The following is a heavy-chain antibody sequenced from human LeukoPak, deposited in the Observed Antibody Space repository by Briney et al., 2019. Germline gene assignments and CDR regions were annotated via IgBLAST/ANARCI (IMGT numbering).Heavy chain of an antibody. D-gene: IGHD3-3*01. V-gene: IGHV1-8*01. CDR1: GYTFTSYD. J-gene: IGHJ3*02. Sequence: ASVKVSCKASGYTFTSYDINWVRQATGQGLEWMGWMNPNSGNTGYAQKFQGRVTMTRNTSISTAYMELSSLRSEDTAVYYCARGNHLGLEWFEDAFDIWGQGTMVTVSS. CDR2: MNPNSGNT. CDR3: ARGNHLGLEWFEDAFDI.